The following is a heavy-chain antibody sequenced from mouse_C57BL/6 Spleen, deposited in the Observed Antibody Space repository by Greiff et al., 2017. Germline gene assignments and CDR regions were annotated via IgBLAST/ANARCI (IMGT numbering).Heavy chain of an antibody. CDR2: IDPSDIYT. CDR3: ARSKDYFDY. V-gene: IGHV1-50*01. CDR1: GYTFTSYW. Sequence: QVQLQQPGAELVKPGASVKLSCKASGYTFTSYWMQWVKQRPGQGLEWIGEIDPSDIYTNYNQKFKGKATLTVDTSSSTASMQLSSLTSEDSAVYYCARSKDYFDYWGKGTTLTVSS. J-gene: IGHJ2*01.